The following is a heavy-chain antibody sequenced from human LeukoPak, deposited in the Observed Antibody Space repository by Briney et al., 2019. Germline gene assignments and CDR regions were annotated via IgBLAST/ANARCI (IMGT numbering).Heavy chain of an antibody. V-gene: IGHV3-21*01. CDR2: ISSSSSYI. Sequence: GGSLTLSCAASGFTFSSYSMNWVRQAPGKGLEWVSSISSSSSYIYYADSVKGRFTISRDNAKNSLYLQMNSLRAEDTAVYYCARDRGGYYYDSSGFFDYWGQGTLVTVSS. CDR3: ARDRGGYYYDSSGFFDY. CDR1: GFTFSSYS. D-gene: IGHD3-22*01. J-gene: IGHJ4*02.